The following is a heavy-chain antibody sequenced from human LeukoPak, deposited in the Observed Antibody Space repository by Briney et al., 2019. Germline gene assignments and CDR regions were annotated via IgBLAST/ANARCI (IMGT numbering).Heavy chain of an antibody. J-gene: IGHJ4*02. D-gene: IGHD7-27*01. Sequence: GGSLRLSCAASGFTFSSYEMNWVRQAPGKGLEWVSYISSSGSTIYYADSVKGRFTISRDNAKNSLYLQMNSLRAEDTAVYCCASVNWGSLDYWGQGTLVTVSS. CDR3: ASVNWGSLDY. CDR2: ISSSGSTI. CDR1: GFTFSSYE. V-gene: IGHV3-48*03.